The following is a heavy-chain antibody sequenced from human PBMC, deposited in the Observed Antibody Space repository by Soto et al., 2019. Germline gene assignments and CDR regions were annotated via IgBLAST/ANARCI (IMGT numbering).Heavy chain of an antibody. CDR2: INPNSGGT. CDR1: GYTFTGYY. V-gene: IGHV1-2*04. CDR3: ARCIAVAGTITLEEWFDP. J-gene: IGHJ5*02. D-gene: IGHD6-19*01. Sequence: ASVKVSCKASGYTFTGYYMHWVRQAPGQGLEWMGWINPNSGGTNYAQKFQGWVTMTTDTSTSTAYMELRSLRSDDTAVYYCARCIAVAGTITLEEWFDPWGQGTLVTVSS.